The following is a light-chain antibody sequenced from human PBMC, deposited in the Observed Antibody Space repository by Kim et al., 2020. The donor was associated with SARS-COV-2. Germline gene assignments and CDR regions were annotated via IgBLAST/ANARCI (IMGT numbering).Light chain of an antibody. J-gene: IGLJ2*01. CDR1: SSNIGAGYE. V-gene: IGLV1-40*01. Sequence: GQRVTLSCTGGSSNIGAGYEVHWYQQLPGTAPKLLIYGNSNRPSGVPDRFSGSKSGTSASLAITGLQAEDEADYYCQSYDSSLSGVFGGGTQLTVL. CDR3: QSYDSSLSGV. CDR2: GNS.